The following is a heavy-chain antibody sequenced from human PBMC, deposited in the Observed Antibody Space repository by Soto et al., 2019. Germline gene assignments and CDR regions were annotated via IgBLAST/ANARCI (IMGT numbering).Heavy chain of an antibody. CDR1: GFTFSSYA. CDR3: AKGARITIFGVVKARGYYGMDV. J-gene: IGHJ6*02. V-gene: IGHV3-23*01. CDR2: ISGSGGST. D-gene: IGHD3-3*01. Sequence: EVQLLESGGGLVQPGGSLRLSCAASGFTFSSYAMSWVRQAPGKGLEWVSAISGSGGSTYYADSVKGRFTISRDNSKNTLYLQMHSLRAEDTAVYYCAKGARITIFGVVKARGYYGMDVWGQGTTVTVSS.